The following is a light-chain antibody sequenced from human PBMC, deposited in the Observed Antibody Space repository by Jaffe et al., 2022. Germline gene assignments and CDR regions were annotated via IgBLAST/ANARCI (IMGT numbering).Light chain of an antibody. Sequence: QSALTQPASVSGSPGQSITISCTGTSSDVGSYKFVSWYQQHPGKAPTLMISEVTKRPSGVSNRFSGSKSGNTASLTISGLQAEDEADYYCYSYAGSGTFGVFGGGTKLTVL. J-gene: IGLJ3*02. CDR3: YSYAGSGTFGV. CDR2: EVT. CDR1: SSDVGSYKF. V-gene: IGLV2-23*02.